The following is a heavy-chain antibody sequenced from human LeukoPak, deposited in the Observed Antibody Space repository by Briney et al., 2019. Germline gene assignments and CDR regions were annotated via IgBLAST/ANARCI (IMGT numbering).Heavy chain of an antibody. D-gene: IGHD6-19*01. Sequence: GRSLRLSCAASGFTYSTHVMHWVRQAPGKGLEWVGFIWSDGSNKEYADSVKGRFTISRDNSKNTLYLEMNSLRVEDTAVYYCARDPPSSGRALDYWGQGIVVTVSS. CDR1: GFTYSTHV. CDR3: ARDPPSSGRALDY. CDR2: IWSDGSNK. J-gene: IGHJ4*02. V-gene: IGHV3-33*01.